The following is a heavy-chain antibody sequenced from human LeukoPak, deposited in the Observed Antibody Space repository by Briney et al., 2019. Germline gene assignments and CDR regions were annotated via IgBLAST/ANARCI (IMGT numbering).Heavy chain of an antibody. CDR3: ARGVVVVTADYFDY. V-gene: IGHV4-59*01. CDR2: IYYSGST. CDR1: GGSISSYY. Sequence: PSETLSLTCTVSGGSISSYYWSWLRQPPGKGLEWIGYIYYSGSTNYNPSLKSRATISVDTSKNQFSLKLSSVTAADTAVYYCARGVVVVTADYFDYWGQGTLVTVSS. J-gene: IGHJ4*02. D-gene: IGHD2-21*02.